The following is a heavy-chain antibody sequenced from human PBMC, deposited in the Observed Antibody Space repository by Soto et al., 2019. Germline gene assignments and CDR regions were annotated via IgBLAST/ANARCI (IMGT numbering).Heavy chain of an antibody. CDR3: NSLRAEDTAMYYCARESSGWYSAEYFQH. CDR1: GFTFSSYA. J-gene: IGHJ1*01. Sequence: QVQLVESGGGVVQPGRSLKLSCAASGFTFSSYAMHWVRQAPGKGLEWVAVISYDGSNKYYADSVKGRFTISRDNSKNTLYLQMNSLRAEDTADLQMNSLRAEDTAMYYCARESSGWYSAEYFQHWGQGTLVTVSS. V-gene: IGHV3-30-3*01. D-gene: IGHD6-19*01. CDR2: ISYDGSNK.